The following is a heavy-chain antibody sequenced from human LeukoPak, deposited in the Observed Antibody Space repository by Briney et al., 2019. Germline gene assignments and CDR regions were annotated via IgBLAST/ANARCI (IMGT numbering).Heavy chain of an antibody. CDR1: GFTFSSYA. Sequence: PGGSLRLSCAASGFTFSSYAMSWVRQAPGKGLEWVSSITSSGAATYYADSVKGRLTISRDNSDNTLYLQMNSLRAEDTDVYYCAKDRPNYYGSNGHYYKLNGDCWGQGTLVTVSS. D-gene: IGHD3-22*01. CDR3: AKDRPNYYGSNGHYYKLNGDC. J-gene: IGHJ4*02. CDR2: ITSSGAAT. V-gene: IGHV3-23*01.